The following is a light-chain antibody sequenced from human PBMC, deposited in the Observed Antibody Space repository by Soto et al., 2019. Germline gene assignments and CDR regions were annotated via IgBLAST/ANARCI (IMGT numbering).Light chain of an antibody. V-gene: IGLV2-14*01. CDR3: SSYSSRGTPYV. CDR2: EVT. J-gene: IGLJ1*01. Sequence: QSVLTQPAPVSGSPGRSITITCTGTSSDVGGYNYVSWYQQHPGKAPKLIIHEVTNRPSGVSDRFSGSKSGNTASLTISRLQTEDESDYYCSSYSSRGTPYVFGTGTKLTVL. CDR1: SSDVGGYNY.